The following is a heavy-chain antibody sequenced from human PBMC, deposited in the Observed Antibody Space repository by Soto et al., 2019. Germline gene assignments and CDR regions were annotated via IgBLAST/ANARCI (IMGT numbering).Heavy chain of an antibody. Sequence: ASVKVSCKASGYTFTSYGISWVRQAPGQGLEWMGWISAYNGNTNYAQKLQGRVTMTTDTSTSTAYMELRSLRSDDTAVYYCARDLGYSGSYPPHHYFDYWGQGTLVTVSS. V-gene: IGHV1-18*01. CDR1: GYTFTSYG. D-gene: IGHD1-26*01. CDR2: ISAYNGNT. CDR3: ARDLGYSGSYPPHHYFDY. J-gene: IGHJ4*02.